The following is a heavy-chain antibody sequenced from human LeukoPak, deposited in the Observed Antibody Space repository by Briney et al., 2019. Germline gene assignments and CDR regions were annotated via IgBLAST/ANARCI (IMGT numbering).Heavy chain of an antibody. CDR2: INPNSGGT. D-gene: IGHD3-16*01. CDR1: GYTFTCYY. J-gene: IGHJ4*02. CDR3: ASGPRIRLGEFHY. V-gene: IGHV1-2*02. Sequence: GASVKLSCKASGYTFTCYYMRWGRQAPGQGLEWMGWINPNSGGTNHAQKIQGRVTMTRDMSISTAYRELSRLRSDATAVSYCASGPRIRLGEFHYWGQGPLVSVSS.